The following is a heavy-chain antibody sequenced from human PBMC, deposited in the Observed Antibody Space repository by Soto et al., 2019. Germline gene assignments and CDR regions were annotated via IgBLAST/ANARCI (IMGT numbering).Heavy chain of an antibody. V-gene: IGHV3-23*01. CDR2: ISGGGDTT. J-gene: IGHJ4*02. CDR3: AKGRGGSGSLTPRVDF. D-gene: IGHD3-10*01. Sequence: EVQLLESGGGLVQPGGSLRLSCAASGFTFNNYAMTWVRQAPGKGLEWVSAISGGGDTTSYADSVKGRFTVSRDGSKTTRYLQMSSLGAEDTALYYCAKGRGGSGSLTPRVDFWGQGTLVTVSS. CDR1: GFTFNNYA.